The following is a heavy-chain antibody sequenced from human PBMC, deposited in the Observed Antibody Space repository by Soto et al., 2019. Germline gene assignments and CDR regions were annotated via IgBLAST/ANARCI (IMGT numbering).Heavy chain of an antibody. V-gene: IGHV3-48*01. CDR1: GFTFSSYS. CDR2: ISSSSSTI. Sequence: GGSLRLSCAASGFTFSSYSMNWVRQAPGKGLEWVSYISSSSSTIYYADSVKGRFTISRDNAKNSLYLQMNSLRAEDTAVYYCARDILTGYNYYYYGMDVWGQGTTVTVSS. CDR3: ARDILTGYNYYYYGMDV. D-gene: IGHD3-9*01. J-gene: IGHJ6*02.